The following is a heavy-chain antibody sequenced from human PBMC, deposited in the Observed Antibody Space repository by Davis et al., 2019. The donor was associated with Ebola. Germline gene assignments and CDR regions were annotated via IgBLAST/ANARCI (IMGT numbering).Heavy chain of an antibody. J-gene: IGHJ4*02. CDR1: EFSITDDF. D-gene: IGHD2-21*02. CDR2: FGGGGAST. Sequence: GESLKISCTASEFSITDDFMSWIRQSPGKGLEWVSSFGGGGASTYYADSVRGRFTISRDNSKNMLYLQMNSLRDEDTAVYFCARDWGDIRFDYWGQGTLVTVSS. V-gene: IGHV3-23*01. CDR3: ARDWGDIRFDY.